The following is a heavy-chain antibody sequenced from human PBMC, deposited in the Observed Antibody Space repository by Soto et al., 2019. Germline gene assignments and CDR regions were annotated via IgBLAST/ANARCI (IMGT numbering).Heavy chain of an antibody. V-gene: IGHV3-7*05. Sequence: EVQVVESGGGLVQPGGSLRLSCAVSGFALSRYWMSWVRQAPGKGLEWVANIKEDGSEKHYVDSVKGRFTISRDNAKNSLYLQMNSLRAEDTAVYSCAHVAVRGQGTRVTVSS. D-gene: IGHD6-19*01. CDR2: IKEDGSEK. J-gene: IGHJ4*02. CDR3: AHVAV. CDR1: GFALSRYW.